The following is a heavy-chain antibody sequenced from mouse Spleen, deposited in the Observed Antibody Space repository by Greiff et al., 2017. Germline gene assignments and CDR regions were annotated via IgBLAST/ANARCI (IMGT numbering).Heavy chain of an antibody. CDR2: IDTSDSYT. V-gene: IGHV1-69*01. Sequence: VQLQQPGAELVMPGASVKMSCKASGYTFTDYWMHWVKQRPGQGLEWIGAIDTSDSYTSYNQKFKGKATLTVDESSSTAYMQLSSLTSEDSAVYYCARGGYDEGMDYWGQGTSVTVSS. CDR1: GYTFTDYW. J-gene: IGHJ4*01. D-gene: IGHD2-2*01. CDR3: ARGGYDEGMDY.